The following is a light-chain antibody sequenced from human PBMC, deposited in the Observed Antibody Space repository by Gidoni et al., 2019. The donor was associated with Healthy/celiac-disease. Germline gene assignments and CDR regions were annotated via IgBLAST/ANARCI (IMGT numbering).Light chain of an antibody. CDR2: DAS. CDR3: QQRSNWPPSIT. Sequence: EIVLTQSPATLSLSPGERATLSCRVRASVSSYLAWYQQKPGQAPRLLIYDASNRATGIPARFSGSGSGTDFTLTISSLEPEDFAVYYCQQRSNWPPSITFGQGTRLEIK. CDR1: ASVSSY. J-gene: IGKJ5*01. V-gene: IGKV3-11*01.